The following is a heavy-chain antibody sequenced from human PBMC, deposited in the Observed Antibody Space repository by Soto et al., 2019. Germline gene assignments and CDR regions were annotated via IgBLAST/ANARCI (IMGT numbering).Heavy chain of an antibody. CDR3: VKYTVTEDLGES. Sequence: EVQLLESGGDVVRPGGSLRLSCAASGFTFSSYAMGWVRQAPGKGLEWVAGVSRAGTYTFYADSVRGRFSISSDNARDTVDLYMNALRGDDTAVYFCVKYTVTEDLGESWGQGTLVSVSS. D-gene: IGHD3-16*01. CDR2: VSRAGTYT. CDR1: GFTFSSYA. J-gene: IGHJ5*02. V-gene: IGHV3-23*01.